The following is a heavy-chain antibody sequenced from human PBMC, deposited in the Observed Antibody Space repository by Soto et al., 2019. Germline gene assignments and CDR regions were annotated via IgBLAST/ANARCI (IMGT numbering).Heavy chain of an antibody. CDR1: GFTFRGYW. CDR2: INGDGSVT. CDR3: ARSRYSGIYCDY. Sequence: EVQLVESGGGLIQPGGSLRLYCAASGFTFRGYWMHWVRQVPGKGLEWVLRINGDGSVTQCADSVKGRFTISRDNVNNTLHLQMDSLRAEDTAVYYCARSRYSGIYCDYWGQGVLVTVSS. D-gene: IGHD6-13*01. V-gene: IGHV3-74*03. J-gene: IGHJ4*02.